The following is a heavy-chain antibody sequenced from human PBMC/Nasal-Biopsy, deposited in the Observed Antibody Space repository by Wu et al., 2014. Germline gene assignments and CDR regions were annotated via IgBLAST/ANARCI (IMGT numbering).Heavy chain of an antibody. J-gene: IGHJ6*02. Sequence: TLSLTCTVSGDSIKNHYWGWIRQSPGKGLEWIGHIYYHGRTIYNPSLKSRATISIDTSKNQFSLTLNSVTASDTAVYYCATGRFSVPITVARGVITDPHQKPSDYGMDVWGQGHNGHRLL. V-gene: IGHV4-59*11. D-gene: IGHD3-10*01. CDR3: ATGRFSVPITVARGVITDPHQKPSDYGMDV. CDR2: IYYHGRT. CDR1: GDSIKNHY.